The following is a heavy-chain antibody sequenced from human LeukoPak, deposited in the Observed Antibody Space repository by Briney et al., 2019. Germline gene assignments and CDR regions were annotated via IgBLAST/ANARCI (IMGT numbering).Heavy chain of an antibody. Sequence: GGSLRLSCAASGFTFDDYTMHWVRRAPGKGLEWVSLISWDGGSTYYADSVKGRFTISRDNSKNFLYLQINSLRTEDTAVYYCAKALMITFGGVDYWGQGTLVTVSS. V-gene: IGHV3-43*01. D-gene: IGHD3-16*01. J-gene: IGHJ4*02. CDR2: ISWDGGST. CDR1: GFTFDDYT. CDR3: AKALMITFGGVDY.